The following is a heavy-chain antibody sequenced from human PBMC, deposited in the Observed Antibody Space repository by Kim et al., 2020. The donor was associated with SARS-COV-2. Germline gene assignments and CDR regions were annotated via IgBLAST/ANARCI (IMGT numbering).Heavy chain of an antibody. J-gene: IGHJ3*02. Sequence: SETLSLTCAVSGDSMMRNFWSWIRQPPGGGLEYIGFIYSSGSTNYNPSLESRATILIDTSNKHLFLMQTSVTAADAAVYFCSRGVRSTRTFDIWGLGTMV. V-gene: IGHV4-59*01. CDR3: SRGVRSTRTFDI. CDR1: GDSMMRNF. CDR2: IYSSGST. D-gene: IGHD5-12*01.